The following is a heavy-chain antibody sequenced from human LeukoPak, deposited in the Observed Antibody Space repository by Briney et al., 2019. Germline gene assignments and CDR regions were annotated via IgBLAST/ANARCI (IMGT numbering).Heavy chain of an antibody. CDR2: ISGSGDNT. CDR1: GFTFSSYA. CDR3: AKGSYYDSSGSFYFDY. J-gene: IGHJ4*02. Sequence: GGSLRLSCAASGFTFSSYAMSWVRQAPGKGLEWVSGISGSGDNTYYADSVKGRFTISRDDSKNTLYAQVNSLGTEDTAAYYCAKGSYYDSSGSFYFDYWGQGTLVTVSS. V-gene: IGHV3-23*01. D-gene: IGHD3-22*01.